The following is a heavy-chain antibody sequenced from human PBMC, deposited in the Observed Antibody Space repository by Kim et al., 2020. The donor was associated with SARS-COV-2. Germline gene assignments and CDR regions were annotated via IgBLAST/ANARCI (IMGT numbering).Heavy chain of an antibody. J-gene: IGHJ4*02. CDR3: ARDANVLLWFRELSFDY. D-gene: IGHD3-10*01. Sequence: LQGRVTMTTDTSTSTAYMELRSLRSDDTAVYYCARDANVLLWFRELSFDYWGQGTLVTVSS. V-gene: IGHV1-18*01.